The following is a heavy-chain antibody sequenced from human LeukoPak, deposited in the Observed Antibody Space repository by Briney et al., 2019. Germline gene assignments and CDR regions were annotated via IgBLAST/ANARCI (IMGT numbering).Heavy chain of an antibody. CDR1: GGSISSGIYY. CDR3: VRGLSARSAGLTFDI. J-gene: IGHJ3*02. Sequence: SETLSLTCTVSGGSISSGIYYWSWIRQPAGKGLEWIGRIYTSGSTSYNPSLKSRVTISVDTSKNQFSLKLSSVTAADTAVYYCVRGLSARSAGLTFDIWGQGTMVTVSS. D-gene: IGHD6-13*01. V-gene: IGHV4-61*02. CDR2: IYTSGST.